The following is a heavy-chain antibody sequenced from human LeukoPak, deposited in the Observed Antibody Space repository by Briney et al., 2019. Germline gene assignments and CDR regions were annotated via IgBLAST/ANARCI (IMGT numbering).Heavy chain of an antibody. V-gene: IGHV3-23*01. CDR1: GFIFRNYA. Sequence: GGSLRLSCAASGFIFRNYATSWVRQAPGKGLEWVSAITGSGDTTYYADSVKGRFTISRDNSKNTLYVEMNTLRAEDTAVYYCAKWGDYDILTGYYVSDFWGQGTLVTVSS. J-gene: IGHJ4*02. CDR2: ITGSGDTT. D-gene: IGHD3-9*01. CDR3: AKWGDYDILTGYYVSDF.